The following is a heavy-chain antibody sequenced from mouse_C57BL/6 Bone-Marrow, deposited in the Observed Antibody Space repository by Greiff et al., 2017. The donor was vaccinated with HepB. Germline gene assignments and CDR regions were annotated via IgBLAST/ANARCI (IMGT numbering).Heavy chain of an antibody. CDR3: ARTLYYYGSSPCY. D-gene: IGHD1-1*01. CDR2: IYPRSGNT. Sequence: VKLVESGAELARPGASVKLSCKASGYTFTSYGISWVKQRTGQGLEWIGEIYPRSGNTYYNEKFKGKATLTADKSSSTAYMELRSLTSEDSAVYFCARTLYYYGSSPCYWGQGTTLTVSS. J-gene: IGHJ2*01. V-gene: IGHV1-81*01. CDR1: GYTFTSYG.